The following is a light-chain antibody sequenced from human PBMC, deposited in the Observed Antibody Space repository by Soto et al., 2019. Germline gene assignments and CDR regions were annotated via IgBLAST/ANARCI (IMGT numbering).Light chain of an antibody. CDR2: STS. CDR1: QSVSTTY. Sequence: EVVLTQSPGTLSLSPGERATLSCRASQSVSTTYLAWYQQKPGQSPRLLIYSTSSRATGIPDRFSGSGSGTHFTLTISSLEPEDFAVYYCQQSGRSPNTFGQGTKLEI. CDR3: QQSGRSPNT. V-gene: IGKV3-20*01. J-gene: IGKJ2*01.